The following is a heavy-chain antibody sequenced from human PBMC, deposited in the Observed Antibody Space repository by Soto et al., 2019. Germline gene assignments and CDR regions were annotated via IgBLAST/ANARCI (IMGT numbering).Heavy chain of an antibody. J-gene: IGHJ6*02. CDR3: AAGQANYGPYYYYGMDV. CDR2: ISGTGGST. D-gene: IGHD1-7*01. CDR1: GITFSRYA. V-gene: IGHV3-23*01. Sequence: GGSLRLSCAASGITFSRYAMTWVRQAPGQGLEWVSVISGTGGSTYYADSVKGRFTISRDNSKNTLYLQMNSLSVEDTAVYRCAAGQANYGPYYYYGMDVWGQGTTVTVSS.